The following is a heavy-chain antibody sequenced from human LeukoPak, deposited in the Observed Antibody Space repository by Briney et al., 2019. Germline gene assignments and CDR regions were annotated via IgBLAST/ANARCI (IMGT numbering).Heavy chain of an antibody. D-gene: IGHD3-10*01. Sequence: GGSLRLSCAASGFTFSSYAMSWVRQAPGKGLEWVSAISGSGGSTYYADSVKGRFTISRDNSKNTLYLQMNSLRAEDTAVYYCAKTVEVGHSTMVRGVTRYYFDYWGQGTLVTVSS. CDR2: ISGSGGST. J-gene: IGHJ4*02. CDR1: GFTFSSYA. CDR3: AKTVEVGHSTMVRGVTRYYFDY. V-gene: IGHV3-23*01.